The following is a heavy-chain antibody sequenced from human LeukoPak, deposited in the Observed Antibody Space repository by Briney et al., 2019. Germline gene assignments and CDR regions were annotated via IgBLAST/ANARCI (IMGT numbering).Heavy chain of an antibody. J-gene: IGHJ4*02. CDR1: GGTFSGYT. CDR3: ARSPLGVVTAPQPYYFDY. Sequence: SVKVSCKASGGTFSGYTISWVRQAPGQGLEWMGRIIPILGIANYAQKFQGRVTITADKSTSTAYMELSSLRSEDTAVYYCARSPLGVVTAPQPYYFDYWGQGTLVTVSS. CDR2: IIPILGIA. V-gene: IGHV1-69*02. D-gene: IGHD2-21*02.